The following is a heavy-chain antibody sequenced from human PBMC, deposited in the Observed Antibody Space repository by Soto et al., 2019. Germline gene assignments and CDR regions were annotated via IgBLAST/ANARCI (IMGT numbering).Heavy chain of an antibody. CDR1: GFTFSNYA. CDR3: AKDLLVAYDSSGYYYFDY. J-gene: IGHJ4*02. CDR2: ISGSGGRT. V-gene: IGHV3-23*01. D-gene: IGHD3-22*01. Sequence: GESLKISCAASGFTFSNYAIAWVRQAPGKGLEWVSAISGSGGRTYYADSVKGRFTISRDNSKNTLYLQMNSLRAEDTAVYYCAKDLLVAYDSSGYYYFDYWGQGTPVTVS.